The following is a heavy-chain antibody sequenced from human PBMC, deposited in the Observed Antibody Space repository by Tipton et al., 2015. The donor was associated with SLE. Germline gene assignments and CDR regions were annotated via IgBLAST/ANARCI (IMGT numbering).Heavy chain of an antibody. D-gene: IGHD6-19*01. J-gene: IGHJ5*02. CDR3: ARSPRGSAGWFDP. CDR1: GFSFSDYW. CDR2: VTSDGIYR. V-gene: IGHV3-74*01. Sequence: SLRLSCAASGFSFSDYWMQWVRQVPGKGLAWVSRVTSDGIYRDYAESVKGRFAISRDNSQSTLYLQMNSLRAEDTAVYYCARSPRGSAGWFDPWGQGTLVTVSS.